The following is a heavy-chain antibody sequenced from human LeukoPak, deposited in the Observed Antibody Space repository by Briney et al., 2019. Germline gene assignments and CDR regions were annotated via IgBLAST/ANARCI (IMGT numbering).Heavy chain of an antibody. CDR3: AKRLGYYMDV. J-gene: IGHJ6*03. CDR2: IGGRGCST. V-gene: IGHV3-23*01. CDR1: GFTFSSYA. Sequence: PGGSVRLSCAASGFTFSSYAMSWVRRAPGKGLEWVSAIGGRGCSTFYGDCVRGRLTISRESSENALYLQMTSLRAEETAVYYCAKRLGYYMDVWGKGTTVTVSS.